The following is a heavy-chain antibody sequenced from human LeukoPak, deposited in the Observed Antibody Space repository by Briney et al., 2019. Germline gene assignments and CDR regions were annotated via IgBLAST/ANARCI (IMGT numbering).Heavy chain of an antibody. J-gene: IGHJ6*02. V-gene: IGHV3-21*01. Sequence: GGSLRLSCAASGFTFSSYSMNWVRQAPGKGLEWVSSISSSSYIYYADSVKGRFTISRDNAKNPLYLQMNSLRAEDTAVYYCASYMEGYYYYGMDVWGQGTTVTVSS. CDR2: ISSSSYI. D-gene: IGHD3-3*01. CDR3: ASYMEGYYYYGMDV. CDR1: GFTFSSYS.